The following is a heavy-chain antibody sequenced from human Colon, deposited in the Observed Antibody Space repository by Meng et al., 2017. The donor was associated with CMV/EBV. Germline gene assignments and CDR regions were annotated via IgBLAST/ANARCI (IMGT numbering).Heavy chain of an antibody. J-gene: IGHJ4*02. CDR3: ARVGVNKPFDY. CDR1: GFTFDDYA. D-gene: IGHD2-21*01. V-gene: IGHV3-9*01. CDR2: ISWNSGGI. Sequence: SLKISCAASGFTFDDYAMHWVRQAPGKGLEWVSGISWNSGGIGYADSVKGRFTISRDNAKNSLYLQLNSLRAEDTAVFFCARVGVNKPFDYWGQGTLVTVSS.